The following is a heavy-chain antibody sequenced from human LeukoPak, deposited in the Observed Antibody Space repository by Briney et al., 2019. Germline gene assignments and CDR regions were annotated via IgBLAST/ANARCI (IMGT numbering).Heavy chain of an antibody. J-gene: IGHJ4*02. CDR2: IYYSGST. CDR3: ARTGYSSSWYVPLFDY. CDR1: GGSISSSSYY. D-gene: IGHD6-13*01. V-gene: IGHV4-39*01. Sequence: SETLSLTCTVSGGSISSSSYYWGWIRQPPGKGLEWIGSIYYSGSTYYNPSLKSRVTISVDTSKNQFSLKLSSVTAADTAVYYCARTGYSSSWYVPLFDYWGQGTLVTVSS.